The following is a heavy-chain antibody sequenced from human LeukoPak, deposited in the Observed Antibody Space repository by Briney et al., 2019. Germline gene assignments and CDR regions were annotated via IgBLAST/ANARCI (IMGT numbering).Heavy chain of an antibody. CDR1: GFTFDDYA. J-gene: IGHJ4*02. V-gene: IGHV3-43*02. CDR3: AKDLSGDGYNWGIFDY. CDR2: ISTDGGTT. D-gene: IGHD5-24*01. Sequence: GGSLRLSCAASGFTFDDYAKHWVRQAPGKGLEWVSVISTDGGTTFYADSVKGRFTFSRDNNKNSLYLQMNSLRTEDTALYYCAKDLSGDGYNWGIFDYWGQGTLVTVSS.